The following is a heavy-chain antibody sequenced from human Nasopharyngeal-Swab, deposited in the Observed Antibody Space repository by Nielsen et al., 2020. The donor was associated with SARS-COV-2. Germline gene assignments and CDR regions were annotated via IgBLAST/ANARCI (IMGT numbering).Heavy chain of an antibody. CDR1: GFTFSSYA. Sequence: GGSLTLTCAASGFTFSSYAISWVRHAPGKGLGWVSDISGSGGSTYYADSVKGRFTISRDNSKNTLYLQMNSLRAEDTAVYYCASATVSSGWSNDAFDIWGQGTMVTVSS. V-gene: IGHV3-23*01. D-gene: IGHD6-19*01. CDR2: ISGSGGST. J-gene: IGHJ3*02. CDR3: ASATVSSGWSNDAFDI.